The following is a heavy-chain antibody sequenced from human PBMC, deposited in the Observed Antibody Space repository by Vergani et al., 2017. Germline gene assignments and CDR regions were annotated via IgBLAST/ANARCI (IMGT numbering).Heavy chain of an antibody. D-gene: IGHD6-19*01. CDR1: GFTFSSYS. Sequence: EVQLVESGGGLVKPGGSLRLSCAASGFTFSSYSMNWVRQAPGKGLEWVSSISSSSSYIYYADSVKGRFTISRDNAKNSLYLQMNSLRAEDTVVYYCARELSPPGIAVAGDAFDIWGQGTMVTVSS. CDR2: ISSSSSYI. J-gene: IGHJ3*02. CDR3: ARELSPPGIAVAGDAFDI. V-gene: IGHV3-21*01.